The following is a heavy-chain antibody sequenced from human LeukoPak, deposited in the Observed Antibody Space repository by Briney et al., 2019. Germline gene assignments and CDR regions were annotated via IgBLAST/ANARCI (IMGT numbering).Heavy chain of an antibody. CDR3: ARDSMITFGGVDY. Sequence: GGSLRLSCAASGFTLSSYWMSWVRQAPGKGLEWVANIKQDGSEKYYVDSVKGRFTISRDNAKNSLYLQMNSLRAEDTAVYYCARDSMITFGGVDYWGQGTLVTVSS. CDR1: GFTLSSYW. D-gene: IGHD3-16*01. J-gene: IGHJ4*02. CDR2: IKQDGSEK. V-gene: IGHV3-7*01.